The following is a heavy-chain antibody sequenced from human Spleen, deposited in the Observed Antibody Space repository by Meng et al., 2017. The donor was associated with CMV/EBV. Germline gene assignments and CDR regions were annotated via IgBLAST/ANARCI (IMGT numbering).Heavy chain of an antibody. J-gene: IGHJ4*02. CDR2: IKPDGTTT. V-gene: IGHV3-74*01. Sequence: FSTFWMHWVRQVPGKGLMWVSNIKPDGTTTYYADSVQGRFTISTDDSKNSLYLQMSSLRAEDTAVYYCARGAPSYYYGSGSPGGYFDYWGQGTLVTVPQ. CDR3: ARGAPSYYYGSGSPGGYFDY. D-gene: IGHD3-10*01. CDR1: FSTFW.